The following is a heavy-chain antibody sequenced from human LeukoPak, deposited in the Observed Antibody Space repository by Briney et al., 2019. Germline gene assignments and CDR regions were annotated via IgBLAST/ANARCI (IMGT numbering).Heavy chain of an antibody. V-gene: IGHV1-2*02. J-gene: IGHJ4*02. CDR3: GSALNYYDSTSQEGN. Sequence: GASVKVSCKASGYTFTGYDMHWVRQAPGQVLEWMGWISPNSGGTNFAQNFKGRVTLTRDTSSSTAYMELSRLRSDDTAVYYCGSALNYYDSTSQEGNWGQGTLVTVSS. CDR1: GYTFTGYD. D-gene: IGHD3-22*01. CDR2: ISPNSGGT.